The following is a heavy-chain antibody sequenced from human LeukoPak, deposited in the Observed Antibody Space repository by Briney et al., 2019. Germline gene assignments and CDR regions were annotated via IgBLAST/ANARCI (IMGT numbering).Heavy chain of an antibody. D-gene: IGHD3-22*01. V-gene: IGHV4-34*01. Sequence: SETLSLTCAVYGGSFSGYYWSWIRQPPGKGLEWIGEINHSGSTNYNPSLKSRVTISVDTSKNQFSLKLSSVTAADTAVYYCARVGEYYYDSSGYYRLYFDYWGQGTLVTVSS. CDR1: GGSFSGYY. J-gene: IGHJ4*02. CDR2: INHSGST. CDR3: ARVGEYYYDSSGYYRLYFDY.